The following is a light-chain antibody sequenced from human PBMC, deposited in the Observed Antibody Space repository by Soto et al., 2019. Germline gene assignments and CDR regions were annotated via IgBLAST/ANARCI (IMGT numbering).Light chain of an antibody. V-gene: IGLV2-8*01. CDR3: QSYDSSLSGWV. CDR2: EVT. CDR1: SSDVGDYNY. Sequence: QSVLTQPPSASGSPGQSVTISCTGTSSDVGDYNYVSWYQQHPGKAPKLMIFEVTKRPSGVPDRFSGSKSGNTASLTVSGLQADDEADYYCQSYDSSLSGWVFGGGTQLTVL. J-gene: IGLJ3*02.